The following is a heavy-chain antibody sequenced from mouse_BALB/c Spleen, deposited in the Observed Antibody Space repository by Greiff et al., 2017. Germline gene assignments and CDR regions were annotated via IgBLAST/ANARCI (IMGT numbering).Heavy chain of an antibody. CDR3: ARYGNYGGAMDY. Sequence: VQLQQSGPGLVQPSQSLSITCTVSGFSLTSYGVHWVRQSPGKGLEWLGVIWSGGSTDYNAAFISRLSISKDNSKSQVFFKMNSLQANDTAIYYCARYGNYGGAMDYWGQGTSVTVSS. D-gene: IGHD2-1*01. CDR2: IWSGGST. V-gene: IGHV2-2*02. CDR1: GFSLTSYG. J-gene: IGHJ4*01.